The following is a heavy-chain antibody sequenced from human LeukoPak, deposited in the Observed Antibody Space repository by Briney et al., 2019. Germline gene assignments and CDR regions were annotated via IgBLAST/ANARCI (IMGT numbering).Heavy chain of an antibody. V-gene: IGHV1-2*06. Sequence: ASVKVSCKASGYTFTSYDINWVRQATGQGLEWMGRINPNSGGTNYAQKFQGRVTMTRDTSISTAYMELSRLRSDDTAVYYCARDQTSPFDYWGQGTLVTVSS. J-gene: IGHJ4*02. CDR2: INPNSGGT. CDR1: GYTFTSYD. CDR3: ARDQTSPFDY.